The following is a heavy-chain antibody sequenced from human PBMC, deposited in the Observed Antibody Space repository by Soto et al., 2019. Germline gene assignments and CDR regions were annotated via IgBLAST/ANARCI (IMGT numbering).Heavy chain of an antibody. Sequence: GASVKVSCKASGYTFASYGISWVRQAPGQGLEWMAWISAENGNKNYAQKFQDRVIVTTDTSTSTGYMELRSLRSDDTAVYYCARDKGSSRFYDAFDIWGQGTLVTVSS. CDR3: ARDKGSSRFYDAFDI. D-gene: IGHD6-13*01. CDR1: GYTFASYG. CDR2: ISAENGNK. V-gene: IGHV1-18*04. J-gene: IGHJ3*02.